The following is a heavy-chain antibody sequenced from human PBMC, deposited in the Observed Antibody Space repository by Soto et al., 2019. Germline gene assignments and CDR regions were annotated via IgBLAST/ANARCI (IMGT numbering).Heavy chain of an antibody. CDR2: INQDGSEK. Sequence: GGSLRLSCAASGFTFSSYWMSWVRQAPGKGLEWVANINQDGSEKYYVDSLKGRFTISRDNAKNSLHLQMNSLRVEDTAVYYCARGRVGATSTLFDYWGQGTLVTVSS. CDR1: GFTFSSYW. V-gene: IGHV3-7*01. J-gene: IGHJ4*02. CDR3: ARGRVGATSTLFDY. D-gene: IGHD1-26*01.